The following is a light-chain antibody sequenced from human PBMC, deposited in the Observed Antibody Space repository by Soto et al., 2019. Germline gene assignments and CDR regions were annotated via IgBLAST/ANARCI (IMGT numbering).Light chain of an antibody. CDR2: GAF. J-gene: IGKJ1*01. Sequence: EIVMTQSPAILSLSPGERATLSCRASQSVSSNLAWYQQKPGQAPRLLIYGAFNRATGIPDRFSGSGSGTEFTLTISSLQSADFALYYCQQYNDWPRTFGQGTKVDI. CDR1: QSVSSN. V-gene: IGKV3-15*01. CDR3: QQYNDWPRT.